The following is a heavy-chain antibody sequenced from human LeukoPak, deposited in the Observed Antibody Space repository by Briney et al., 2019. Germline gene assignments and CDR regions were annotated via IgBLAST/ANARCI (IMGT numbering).Heavy chain of an antibody. CDR2: ISSGSTI. V-gene: IGHV3-11*04. Sequence: GGSLRLSCAASGFTFSDYYMSWIRQAPGKGLEWVSYISSGSTIYYADSVKGRFTISRDNAKNSLYLQMNSLRAEDTAVYYCARDYYDSSGYYYFGYWGQGTLVTVSS. CDR1: GFTFSDYY. CDR3: ARDYYDSSGYYYFGY. J-gene: IGHJ4*02. D-gene: IGHD3-22*01.